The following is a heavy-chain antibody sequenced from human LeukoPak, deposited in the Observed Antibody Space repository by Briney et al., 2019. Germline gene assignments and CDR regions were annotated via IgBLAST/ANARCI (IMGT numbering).Heavy chain of an antibody. CDR2: ISGSGGST. CDR1: GCTFSCYA. Sequence: GGCMRLSCAASGCTFSCYAMSWVRQAPGKGLEWVSAISGSGGSTYYADSVKGRFTISRDNSKNTLYLQMNSLRAEDTAVYYCAKVRGSGVDYWGQGTLVTVSS. J-gene: IGHJ4*02. V-gene: IGHV3-23*01. CDR3: AKVRGSGVDY. D-gene: IGHD6-19*01.